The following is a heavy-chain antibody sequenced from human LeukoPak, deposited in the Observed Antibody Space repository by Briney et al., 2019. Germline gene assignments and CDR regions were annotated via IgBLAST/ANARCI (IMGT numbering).Heavy chain of an antibody. CDR1: GGCISNYY. CDR3: ARASDRLQPPDY. V-gene: IGHV4-59*01. D-gene: IGHD4-11*01. CDR2: IYYSGST. J-gene: IGHJ4*02. Sequence: PSETLSLTCTVSGGCISNYYWTWIRQPPGKGLEWIGYIYYSGSTNYNPSLKSRVTISVDTSKNQFSLKLSSVTAADTAMYYCARASDRLQPPDYWGQGTLVTVSS.